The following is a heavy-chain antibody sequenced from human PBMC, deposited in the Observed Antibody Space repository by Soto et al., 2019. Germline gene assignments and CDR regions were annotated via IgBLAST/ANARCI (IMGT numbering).Heavy chain of an antibody. CDR2: ISYDGSNK. CDR3: ARDLCISTSCYFELRYYGMDV. Sequence: PGGSLRLSCAVSGFTFSSYAMHWVRQAPGKGLEWVAVISYDGSNKYYADSVKGRFTISRDNSKNTLYLQMNSLRAEDTAVYYCARDLCISTSCYFELRYYGMDVWGQGTTVTVSS. V-gene: IGHV3-30-3*01. CDR1: GFTFSSYA. D-gene: IGHD2-2*01. J-gene: IGHJ6*02.